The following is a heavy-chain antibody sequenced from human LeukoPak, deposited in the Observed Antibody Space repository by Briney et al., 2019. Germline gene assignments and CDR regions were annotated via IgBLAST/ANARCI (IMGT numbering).Heavy chain of an antibody. CDR2: VKTSAGDT. V-gene: IGHV3-23*01. Sequence: GGSLRLSWAAAGFMFSNYAMSWVSQAPGRGLEWVSAVKTSAGDTYYADSVKGRFTISRDNPKSTVYLQMNSLRAEDTALYYCAKGQMATMLGFDSWGQGALVTVSS. J-gene: IGHJ4*02. D-gene: IGHD5-24*01. CDR3: AKGQMATMLGFDS. CDR1: GFMFSNYA.